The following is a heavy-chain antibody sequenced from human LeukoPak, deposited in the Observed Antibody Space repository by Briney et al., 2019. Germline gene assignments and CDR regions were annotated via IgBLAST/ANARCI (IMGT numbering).Heavy chain of an antibody. CDR2: ISSSGNTI. Sequence: PGGSLRLSCAASGFNLNNYEMNWVRQAPGKGLEWVSNISSSGNTIYYADSVKGRFTFSRDNAKNSLYLQMNSLRAEDTAVYYCARGHSGFADYWGQGTLVTVSS. CDR3: ARGHSGFADY. D-gene: IGHD3-22*01. CDR1: GFNLNNYE. V-gene: IGHV3-48*03. J-gene: IGHJ4*02.